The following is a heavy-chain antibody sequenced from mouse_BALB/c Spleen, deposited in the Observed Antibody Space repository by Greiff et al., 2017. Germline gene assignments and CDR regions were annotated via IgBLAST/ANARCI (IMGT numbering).Heavy chain of an antibody. CDR1: GFTFSSYG. V-gene: IGHV5-6*02. CDR2: ISSGGSYT. CDR3: ASREVRHAMDY. J-gene: IGHJ4*01. D-gene: IGHD2-14*01. Sequence: EVKLVESGGDLVKPGGSLKLSCAASGFTFSSYGMSWVRQTPDKRLEWVATISSGGSYTYYPDSVKGRFTISRDNAKNTLYLQMSSLKSEDTAMYYCASREVRHAMDYWGQGTSVTVSS.